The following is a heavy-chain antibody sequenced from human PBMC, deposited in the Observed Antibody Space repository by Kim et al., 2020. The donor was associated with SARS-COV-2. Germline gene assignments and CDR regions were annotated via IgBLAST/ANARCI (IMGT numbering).Heavy chain of an antibody. D-gene: IGHD6-13*01. CDR3: ARVPPYSSSWQQHYFD. Sequence: SETLSLTCTVSGGSISSSSYYWGWIRQPPGKGLEWIGSIYYSGSTYYNPSLKSRVTISVDTSKNQFSLKLSSVTAADTAVYYCARVPPYSSSWQQHYFD. V-gene: IGHV4-39*01. J-gene: IGHJ4*01. CDR1: GGSISSSSYY. CDR2: IYYSGST.